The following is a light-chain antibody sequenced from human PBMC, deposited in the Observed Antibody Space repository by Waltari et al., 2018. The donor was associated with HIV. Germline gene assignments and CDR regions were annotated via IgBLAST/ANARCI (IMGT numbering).Light chain of an antibody. CDR2: AAS. Sequence: DIQMTQSPSSLSASVGDRVTITCRASQSIINYLNWYQQKPGKAPKLLIYAASSLQSGVPSRFSGSGSVTEFTLTISTLQPEDFATYYCQQSYTTSWTFGQGTKVEIK. CDR3: QQSYTTSWT. J-gene: IGKJ1*01. CDR1: QSIINY. V-gene: IGKV1-39*01.